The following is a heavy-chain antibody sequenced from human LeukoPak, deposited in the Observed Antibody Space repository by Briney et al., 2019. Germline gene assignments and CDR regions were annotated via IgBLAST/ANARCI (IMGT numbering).Heavy chain of an antibody. CDR3: ARGGGNGGGWVGHFYYMDV. CDR2: IYYSGST. D-gene: IGHD4-23*01. J-gene: IGHJ6*03. V-gene: IGHV4-38-2*01. Sequence: PGGSLRLSCAASGFTFSDYYMSWIRQAPGKGLEWIGSIYYSGSTYYNPSLKSRVAMSVDTSKNQCSLKLNSVTAADTAVYYCARGGGNGGGWVGHFYYMDVWGKGTTVTVSS. CDR1: GFTFSDYY.